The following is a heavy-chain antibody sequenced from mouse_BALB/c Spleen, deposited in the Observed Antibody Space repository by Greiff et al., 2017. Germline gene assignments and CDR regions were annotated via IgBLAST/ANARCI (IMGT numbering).Heavy chain of an antibody. D-gene: IGHD4-1*01. CDR2: ISYDGSN. Sequence: EVKLQESGPGLVKPSQSLSLTCSVTGYSITSGYYWNWIRQFPGNKLEWMGYISYDGSNNYNPSLKNRISITRDTSKNQFFLKLNSVTTEDTATYYCARDLGHFDVWGAGTTVTVSS. CDR1: GYSITSGYY. J-gene: IGHJ1*01. V-gene: IGHV3-6*02. CDR3: ARDLGHFDV.